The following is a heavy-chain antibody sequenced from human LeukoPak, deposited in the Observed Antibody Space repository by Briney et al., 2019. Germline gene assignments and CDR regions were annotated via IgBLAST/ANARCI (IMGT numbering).Heavy chain of an antibody. CDR3: ASRVGATIIDRFDY. J-gene: IGHJ4*02. D-gene: IGHD1-26*01. CDR2: IIPIFGTA. Sequence: GASVKVSCKASGGTFSSYAISWVRQAPGQGLEWMGGIIPIFGTANYAQKFQGRVTITADESTSTAYMELSSLRSEDTAVYYCASRVGATIIDRFDYWGQGTLVTVSS. CDR1: GGTFSSYA. V-gene: IGHV1-69*13.